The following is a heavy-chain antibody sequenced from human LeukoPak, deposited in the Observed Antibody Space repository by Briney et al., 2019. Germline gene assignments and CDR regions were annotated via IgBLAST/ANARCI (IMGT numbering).Heavy chain of an antibody. CDR2: IIPIFGTA. J-gene: IGHJ4*02. D-gene: IGHD2-15*01. CDR1: GGTFSSYA. V-gene: IGHV1-69*01. Sequence: GSSVKVSCKASGGTFSSYAISWVRQAPGQGLEWMGGIIPIFGTANYAQKFQGRVTITADESTSTAYMELSSLRSEDTAVYYCAREVEEYCSGGSCYGAHYWGQGTLVTVPS. CDR3: AREVEEYCSGGSCYGAHY.